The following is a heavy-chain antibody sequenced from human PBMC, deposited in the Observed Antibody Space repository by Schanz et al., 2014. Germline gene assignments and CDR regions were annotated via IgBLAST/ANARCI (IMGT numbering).Heavy chain of an antibody. V-gene: IGHV3-23*04. D-gene: IGHD1-1*01. CDR3: AKIERNED. J-gene: IGHJ4*02. Sequence: EEQLVESGGGLVQPGGSLRLSCAASGFTFTNYAMSWVRQAPGKGLEWVSTIGTSGGTNYAESVKGRFTISRDNSKNTLYLQMNSLRAEDTAVYFCAKIERNEDWGQGTLVTVSS. CDR2: IGTSGGT. CDR1: GFTFTNYA.